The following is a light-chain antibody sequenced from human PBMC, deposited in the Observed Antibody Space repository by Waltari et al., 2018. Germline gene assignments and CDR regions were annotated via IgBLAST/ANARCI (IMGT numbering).Light chain of an antibody. CDR2: RNT. V-gene: IGLV10-54*04. J-gene: IGLJ1*01. CDR3: SAWDISLTAHV. Sequence: QAGLTQPPSVSKGLRQTATLTCTGNSNNVGNQGAAWLQQHQGHPPKLLPYRNTNRPSWISERFSASRSGNPASLTITGLQPEDEADYYCSAWDISLTAHVFGSGTKVTVL. CDR1: SNNVGNQG.